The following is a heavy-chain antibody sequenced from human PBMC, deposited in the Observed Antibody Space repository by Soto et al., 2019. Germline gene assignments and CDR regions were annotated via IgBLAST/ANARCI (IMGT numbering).Heavy chain of an antibody. Sequence: QVQLAESGGGLVEPGGYLRISCAASGFTFSVYDMSWIRQSPGKGLEWVSFVSSSGTTMYFADSVKGRFTISRDNAKNSLDLQMNSMRPQDTAVYYWARMGSRAARPSYWGQGTLGTV. V-gene: IGHV3-11*01. D-gene: IGHD6-6*01. CDR3: ARMGSRAARPSY. J-gene: IGHJ4*02. CDR2: VSSSGTTM. CDR1: GFTFSVYD.